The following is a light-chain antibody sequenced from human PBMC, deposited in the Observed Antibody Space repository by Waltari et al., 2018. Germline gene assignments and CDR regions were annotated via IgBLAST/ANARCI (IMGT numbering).Light chain of an antibody. J-gene: IGLJ3*02. Sequence: QSALTQPASVSGSPGQSITLSCTAASSEIGSHNLVSWYEPRPGTAPSLILFEGTKRPSVVSYLFSGSQSDRMASLTISGLQAEDEAAYYCCSYGGRSTWVFGGGTKLTVL. CDR3: CSYGGRSTWV. CDR2: EGT. V-gene: IGLV2-23*01. CDR1: SSEIGSHNL.